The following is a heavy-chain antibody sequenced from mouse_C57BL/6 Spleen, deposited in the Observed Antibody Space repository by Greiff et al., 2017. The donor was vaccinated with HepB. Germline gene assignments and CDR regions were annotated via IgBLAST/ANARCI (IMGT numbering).Heavy chain of an antibody. Sequence: QVTLKVSGPGILQPSQTLSLTCSFSGFSLSTFGMGVGWIRQPSGKGLEWLAHIWWDDDKYYNPALKSRRTITKDTSKNQVFLKIANVDTADTATYYCARIFNWDSYWYFDVWGTGTTVTVSS. CDR1: GFSLSTFGMG. V-gene: IGHV8-8*01. CDR2: IWWDDDK. J-gene: IGHJ1*03. CDR3: ARIFNWDSYWYFDV. D-gene: IGHD4-1*01.